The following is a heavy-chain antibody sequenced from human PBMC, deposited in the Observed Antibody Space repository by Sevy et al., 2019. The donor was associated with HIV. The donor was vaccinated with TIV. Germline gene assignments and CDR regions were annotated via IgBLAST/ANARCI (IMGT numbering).Heavy chain of an antibody. CDR3: ALERLFSDVAEYFEN. V-gene: IGHV3-30-3*01. CDR2: ISYDGSNE. CDR1: GFTFSYFS. J-gene: IGHJ1*01. Sequence: GGSLRLSCAASGFTFSYFSMHWVRQAPGKGLEWVATISYDGSNEHYADSVKGRFTISRDNSKNALYLQMNSLRAEDTAVYSCALERLFSDVAEYFENWGQGTLVTVSS. D-gene: IGHD1-1*01.